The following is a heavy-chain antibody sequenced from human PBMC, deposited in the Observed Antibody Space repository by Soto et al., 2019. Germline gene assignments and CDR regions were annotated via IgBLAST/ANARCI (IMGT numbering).Heavy chain of an antibody. CDR2: IKQDGSEK. V-gene: IGHV3-7*01. Sequence: PGGSLRLSCAASGFTFSSYWMSWVRQAPGKGLEWVANIKQDGSEKYYVDSVKGRFTISRDNAKNSLHLQMNSLRAEDTAVYYCARGIVLRFLEWLSFDYWGQGTLVTVSS. J-gene: IGHJ4*02. D-gene: IGHD3-3*01. CDR3: ARGIVLRFLEWLSFDY. CDR1: GFTFSSYW.